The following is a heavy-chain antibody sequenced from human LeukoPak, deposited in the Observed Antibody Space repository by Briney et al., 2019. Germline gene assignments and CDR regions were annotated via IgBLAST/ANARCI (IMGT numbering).Heavy chain of an antibody. Sequence: SETLSLTCTVSGGSISSYYWSWIRQPPGKGLEWIGYIYYSGSTNYNPSLKSRVTISVDTSKNQFSLKLSSVTAADTAVYYCARVLRGSGSSNYYYGMDVWGQGTTVTVSS. CDR3: ARVLRGSGSSNYYYGMDV. J-gene: IGHJ6*02. CDR2: IYYSGST. D-gene: IGHD3-10*01. V-gene: IGHV4-59*01. CDR1: GGSISSYY.